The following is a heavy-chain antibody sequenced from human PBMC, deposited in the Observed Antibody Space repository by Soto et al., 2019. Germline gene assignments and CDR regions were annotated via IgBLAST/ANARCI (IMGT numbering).Heavy chain of an antibody. CDR3: AREGYSYEGMDV. J-gene: IGHJ6*02. CDR1: GCTFSSYT. Sequence: ASVKVSCKASGCTFSSYTISWVRQAPGQRLEWMGRIITINSNTNYAQKCQGRVTVTRDTSASTAYMELCSLRSEDTAVYYCAREGYSYEGMDVWGQGTTVTVSS. D-gene: IGHD5-18*01. CDR2: IITINSNT. V-gene: IGHV1-69*08.